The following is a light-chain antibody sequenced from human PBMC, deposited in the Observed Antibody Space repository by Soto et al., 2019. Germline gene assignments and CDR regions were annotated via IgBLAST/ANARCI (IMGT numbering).Light chain of an antibody. J-gene: IGLJ2*01. CDR3: SSYATSGTNVI. V-gene: IGLV2-14*03. CDR1: SSDVGAYNY. CDR2: EVA. Sequence: QSVLTQPASVSGSPGQSITISCTGTSSDVGAYNYVSWYQQHPGNAPKLLIYEVADRPSGVSDRFSGSKSGNTASLTISALQAEDEAVYYCSSYATSGTNVIFGGGTKVTVL.